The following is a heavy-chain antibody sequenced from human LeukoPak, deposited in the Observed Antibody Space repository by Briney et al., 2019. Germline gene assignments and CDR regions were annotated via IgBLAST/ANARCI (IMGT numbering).Heavy chain of an antibody. Sequence: GASVKVSCKASGYTFTSYDINWVRQATGQGLEWMGWMNPNSGNTGYAQKFQGRVTMTRNTSISTAYMELSGLRSEDTAVYYCARAPRIAVAGYNWFDPWGQGTLVTVSS. CDR1: GYTFTSYD. CDR2: MNPNSGNT. CDR3: ARAPRIAVAGYNWFDP. V-gene: IGHV1-8*01. D-gene: IGHD6-19*01. J-gene: IGHJ5*02.